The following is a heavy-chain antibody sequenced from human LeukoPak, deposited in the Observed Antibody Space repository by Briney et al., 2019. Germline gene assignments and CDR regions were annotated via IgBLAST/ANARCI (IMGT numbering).Heavy chain of an antibody. Sequence: PPGGSLRLSCAASGFTFSSYAMHWVRQAPGKGLEWVAVISYDGSNKYYADSVKGRFTISRDNSKNTLYLQMNSLRAEDTAVYYCARDAEEMATHFPVHWGQRTLVTVSS. CDR3: ARDAEEMATHFPVH. CDR1: GFTFSSYA. V-gene: IGHV3-30*04. CDR2: ISYDGSNK. J-gene: IGHJ4*02. D-gene: IGHD5-24*01.